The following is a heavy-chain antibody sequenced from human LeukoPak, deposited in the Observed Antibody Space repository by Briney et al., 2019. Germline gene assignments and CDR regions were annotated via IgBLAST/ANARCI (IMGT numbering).Heavy chain of an antibody. CDR2: INPNSGGT. D-gene: IGHD6-19*01. CDR1: GYTFTGYY. Sequence: ASVKVSCKASGYTFTGYYMHWVRQAPGQGLEWMGWINPNSGGTNYAQNFQGRVTMTTDTSTNTAYMELRSLRSDDTAVYYCARDPSNTSGRFAYFDYWGQGTLVTVSS. CDR3: ARDPSNTSGRFAYFDY. V-gene: IGHV1-2*02. J-gene: IGHJ4*02.